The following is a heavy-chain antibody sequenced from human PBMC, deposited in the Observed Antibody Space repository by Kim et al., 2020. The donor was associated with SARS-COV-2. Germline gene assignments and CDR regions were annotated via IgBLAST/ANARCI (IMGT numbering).Heavy chain of an antibody. Sequence: ASVKVSCKASGYTFTSYDINWVRQATGQGLEWMGWMNPNSGKTGDVQKFQGRVTMTRNTSISTAYMELSRLRSEDTAVYYCARDKTRLTIFGVVPNYYYMDVWGKGTTVTVSS. V-gene: IGHV1-8*01. CDR3: ARDKTRLTIFGVVPNYYYMDV. CDR1: GYTFTSYD. D-gene: IGHD3-3*01. CDR2: MNPNSGKT. J-gene: IGHJ6*03.